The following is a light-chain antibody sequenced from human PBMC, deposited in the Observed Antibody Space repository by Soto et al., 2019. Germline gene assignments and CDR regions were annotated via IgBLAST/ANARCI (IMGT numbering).Light chain of an antibody. V-gene: IGKV3-15*01. CDR1: QSVSSC. CDR3: QQCYSWPFT. CDR2: TTS. Sequence: EIVMTQSPATLSVSPGERVTLSCRASQSVSSCLGWYQQKPGQAPRLLIYTTSSRATGIPSRFSGSGSGTEFSLTISSLQSEDFAVYYCQQCYSWPFTFGQGTKLEIK. J-gene: IGKJ2*01.